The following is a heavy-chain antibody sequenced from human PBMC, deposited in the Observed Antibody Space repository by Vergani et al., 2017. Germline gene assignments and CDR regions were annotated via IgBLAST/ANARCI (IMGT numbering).Heavy chain of an antibody. CDR3: ARRGGGSSVGYFDY. CDR2: LYYSGST. D-gene: IGHD6-6*01. CDR1: GGSISSGGYY. V-gene: IGHV4-31*03. J-gene: IGHJ4*02. Sequence: QVQLQESGPGLVKPSQTLSLTCTVSGGSISSGGYYWSWIRQHPGKGLEWIGYLYYSGSTYYNPSLKSRVSISVDTSKNQFSLMLNSVTTADTAVYYCARRGGGSSVGYFDYWGQGSLVTVSS.